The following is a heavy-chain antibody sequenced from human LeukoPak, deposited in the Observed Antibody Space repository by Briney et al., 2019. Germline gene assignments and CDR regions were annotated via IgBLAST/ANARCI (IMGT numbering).Heavy chain of an antibody. Sequence: ASVKVSCKASGYTFTSYGITWVRQAPGQGLEWMGWSSAYNGNTNYAQKFQGRVTMTRDTSISTAYMELSRLRSDDTAVYYCARESLSSGWGFDPWGQGTLVTVSS. D-gene: IGHD6-19*01. J-gene: IGHJ5*02. CDR2: SSAYNGNT. CDR1: GYTFTSYG. V-gene: IGHV1-18*01. CDR3: ARESLSSGWGFDP.